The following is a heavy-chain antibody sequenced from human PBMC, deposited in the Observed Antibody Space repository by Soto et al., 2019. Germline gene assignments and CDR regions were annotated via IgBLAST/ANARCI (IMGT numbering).Heavy chain of an antibody. V-gene: IGHV5-51*01. CDR3: ARYESTYYYGSGSYGVDY. CDR1: GYSFTSYW. CDR2: IYPGDSDT. J-gene: IGHJ4*02. Sequence: GEALKISCKGSGYSFTSYWIGWVRQMPGEGLEWMGIIYPGDSDTRYSPSFQGQVTISADKSISTAYLQWSSLKASDTAMYYCARYESTYYYGSGSYGVDYWGQGTLVTVSS. D-gene: IGHD3-10*01.